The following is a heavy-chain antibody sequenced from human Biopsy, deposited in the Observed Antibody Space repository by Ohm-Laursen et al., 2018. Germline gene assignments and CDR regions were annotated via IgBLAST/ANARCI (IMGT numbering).Heavy chain of an antibody. CDR3: ARDSRRTAREGGMDV. D-gene: IGHD6-6*01. Sequence: SLRPSCAAPGFTFSRYWIHWVRQAPGKGLEWISYISETSSHIYGADSVKGQFTVARDNAKNSLYLQLNSLRAEDTAVYYCARDSRRTAREGGMDVWGQGTTVTVSS. CDR1: GFTFSRYW. J-gene: IGHJ6*02. CDR2: ISETSSHI. V-gene: IGHV3-21*01.